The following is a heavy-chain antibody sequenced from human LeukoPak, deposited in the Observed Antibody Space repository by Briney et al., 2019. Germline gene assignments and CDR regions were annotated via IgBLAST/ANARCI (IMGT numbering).Heavy chain of an antibody. CDR1: GGSISSYY. CDR2: IYYSGST. D-gene: IGHD5-12*01. CDR3: ARYLVATYYFDY. J-gene: IGHJ4*02. V-gene: IGHV4-59*08. Sequence: SETLSLTCTVSGGSISSYYWSWIRQPPGKGLEWIGYIYYSGSTNYNPSLKSRVTISVDTSKNQFSLKLSSVTAADTAVYYCARYLVATYYFDYWSQGTLVTVSP.